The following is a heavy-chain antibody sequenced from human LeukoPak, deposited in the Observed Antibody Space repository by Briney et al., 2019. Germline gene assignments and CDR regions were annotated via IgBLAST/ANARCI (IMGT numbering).Heavy chain of an antibody. J-gene: IGHJ1*01. D-gene: IGHD3-22*01. CDR1: GFTFSSYS. CDR2: IYSGGYT. V-gene: IGHV3-66*01. Sequence: PGGSLRLSCAASGFTFSSYSMNWVRQAPGKGLGWVSVIYSGGYTLYADSVKGRFTISRDNSKNTVYLQMNSLRVEDTAVYYCARDSDYYDEYFQYWGQGTQVTVSS. CDR3: ARDSDYYDEYFQY.